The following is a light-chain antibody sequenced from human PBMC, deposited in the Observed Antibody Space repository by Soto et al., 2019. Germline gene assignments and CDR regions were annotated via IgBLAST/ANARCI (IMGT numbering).Light chain of an antibody. V-gene: IGLV2-14*01. CDR2: EVS. CDR3: SSYTSSSTVV. Sequence: QLVLTQPASVSGSPGQSITISCTGTSSDVGGYNYVSWYQQHPGKAPKLMIYEVSNRPSGVSNRFSGSKSGNTASLTISGVQAEDEADYYCSSYTSSSTVVFGGGTKLTVL. J-gene: IGLJ2*01. CDR1: SSDVGGYNY.